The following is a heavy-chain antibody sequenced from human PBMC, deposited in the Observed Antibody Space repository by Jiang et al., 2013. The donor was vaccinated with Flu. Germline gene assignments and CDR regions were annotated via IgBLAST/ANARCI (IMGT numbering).Heavy chain of an antibody. CDR2: INPSGGST. CDR3: ARDLVVVHPKSTDDDY. J-gene: IGHJ4*02. V-gene: IGHV1-46*03. CDR1: GYTFTSYY. Sequence: GAEVKKPGASVKVSCKASGYTFTSYYMHWVRQAPGQGLEWMGIINPSGGSTSYAQKFQGRVTMTRDTSTSTVYMELSSLRSEDTAVYYCARDLVVVHPKSTDDDYWGQGTLVTVSS. D-gene: IGHD2-2*01.